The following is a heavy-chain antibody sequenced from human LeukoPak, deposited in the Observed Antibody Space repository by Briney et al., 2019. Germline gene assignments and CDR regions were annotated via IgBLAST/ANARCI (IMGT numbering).Heavy chain of an antibody. D-gene: IGHD3-10*01. CDR1: GFTFSRYG. Sequence: GGSLRLSCLASGFTFSRYGFHWVRQAPGKGPEWVAGVTYDRRTEFYADSVRGRFTLSRDNPKNAVYLQMNSLRTEDTAVYYCARDLGFGAPDDSWGQGTLVTVSS. J-gene: IGHJ4*02. CDR3: ARDLGFGAPDDS. V-gene: IGHV3-30*03. CDR2: VTYDRRTE.